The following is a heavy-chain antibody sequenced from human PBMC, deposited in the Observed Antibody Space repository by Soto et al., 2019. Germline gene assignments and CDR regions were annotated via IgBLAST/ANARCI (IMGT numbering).Heavy chain of an antibody. Sequence: ASETLSLTCTVSGGSISSGDYYWSWLRQPPGKGLEWIGYIYYSGSTYYNPSLKSRVTISVDTSKNQFSLKLSSVTAADTAVYCCARSSTSHYFDYWGQGTLVTVSS. V-gene: IGHV4-30-4*01. J-gene: IGHJ4*02. CDR3: ARSSTSHYFDY. CDR1: GGSISSGDYY. CDR2: IYYSGST. D-gene: IGHD2-2*01.